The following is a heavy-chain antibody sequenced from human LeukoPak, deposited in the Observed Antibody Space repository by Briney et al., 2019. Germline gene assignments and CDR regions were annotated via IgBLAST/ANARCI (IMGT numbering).Heavy chain of an antibody. CDR3: ARSHIVGATANRPYNWFDP. J-gene: IGHJ5*02. Sequence: GGSLRLSCAASGFTFSSYSMNWVRQAPGKGLEWVSSISSSSSYIYYAGSVKGRFTISRDNAKNSLYLQMNSLRAEDTAVYYCARSHIVGATANRPYNWFDPWGQGTLVTVSS. CDR2: ISSSSSYI. CDR1: GFTFSSYS. D-gene: IGHD1-26*01. V-gene: IGHV3-21*01.